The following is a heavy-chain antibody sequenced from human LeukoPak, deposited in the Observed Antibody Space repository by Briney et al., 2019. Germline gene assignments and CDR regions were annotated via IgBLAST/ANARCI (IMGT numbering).Heavy chain of an antibody. D-gene: IGHD4-17*01. CDR2: VSHDGSNK. J-gene: IGHJ4*02. CDR1: GFAFSSHT. CDR3: ARGRDYGNS. V-gene: IGHV3-30-3*01. Sequence: GGSLRLSCAASGFAFSSHTMNWARQAPGKGLEWVAVVSHDGSNKYYADSVKGRLTISRDNYKSTLYLQMNNLRTDDTAVYFCARGRDYGNSWGQGTQVTVSS.